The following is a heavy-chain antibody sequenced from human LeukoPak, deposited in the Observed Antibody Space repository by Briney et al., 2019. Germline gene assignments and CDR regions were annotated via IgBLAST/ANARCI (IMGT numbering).Heavy chain of an antibody. CDR1: GFTVSSNY. CDR3: ANEIRPNDY. J-gene: IGHJ4*02. CDR2: IHSGGNT. V-gene: IGHV3-53*01. Sequence: GGSLRLSCAASGFTVSSNYMNWVRQAPGKGLEWVSVIHSGGNTYYADSVRGRFAISRDNSKNTLYLQMNSLRVEDTAVYYCANEIRPNDYWGQGTQVTVSS. D-gene: IGHD4-17*01.